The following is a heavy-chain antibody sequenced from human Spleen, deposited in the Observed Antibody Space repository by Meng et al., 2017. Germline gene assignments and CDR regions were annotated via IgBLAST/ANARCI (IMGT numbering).Heavy chain of an antibody. CDR2: IYAGSGNT. D-gene: IGHD2-8*01. J-gene: IGHJ5*02. Sequence: QVQLVQSGDEVKKPGASVTVSCKASGYTFTAYIIHWVRQAPGQRLEWLGWIYAGSGNTKYSEKFQGRVTITRDTSASTAYMELSSLRSEDTAVYYCGRSNDIHCFDPWGQGTLVTVSS. V-gene: IGHV1-3*01. CDR3: GRSNDIHCFDP. CDR1: GYTFTAYI.